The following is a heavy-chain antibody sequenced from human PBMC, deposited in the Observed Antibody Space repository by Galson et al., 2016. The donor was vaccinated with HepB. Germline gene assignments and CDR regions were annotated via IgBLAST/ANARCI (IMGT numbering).Heavy chain of an antibody. Sequence: SLRLSCAVSGFSVSSHYMSWVRQAPGKGLEWVSVIYSGGSTYYADSVKGRFTISRHNSKNTLYLQMNSLRTDDTAVYYCARDVYGDGAFDIWGQGTMVTVSS. CDR3: ARDVYGDGAFDI. J-gene: IGHJ3*02. V-gene: IGHV3-53*04. CDR1: GFSVSSHY. D-gene: IGHD5-24*01. CDR2: IYSGGST.